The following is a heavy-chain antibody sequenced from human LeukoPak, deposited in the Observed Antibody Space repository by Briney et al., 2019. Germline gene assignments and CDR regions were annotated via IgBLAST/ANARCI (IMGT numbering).Heavy chain of an antibody. CDR1: GFTFSNYN. V-gene: IGHV3-21*01. J-gene: IGHJ4*02. Sequence: PGGSLRLSCAASGFTFSNYNINWVRQAPGKGLEWVSSISSSTTYIYYADSVKGRFTISRDNTKNSLYLQMNSLRAEDTAVYYRARSGIVGATPPYYLDYWGQGTLVTVSS. CDR2: ISSSTTYI. CDR3: ARSGIVGATPPYYLDY. D-gene: IGHD1-26*01.